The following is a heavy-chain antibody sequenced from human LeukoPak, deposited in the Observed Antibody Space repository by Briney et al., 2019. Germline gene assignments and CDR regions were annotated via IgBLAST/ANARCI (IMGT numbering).Heavy chain of an antibody. CDR2: ISSANTYI. CDR3: ARDIGSHASGFDY. Sequence: GGSLRLSCAASGFTLSSSNMNWVRQAPGKGLEWVSSISSANTYIYYADSLEGRFTISRDNAENSLYLQMNSLRAEDTAVYYCARDIGSHASGFDYWGQGTLVTVSS. D-gene: IGHD3-10*01. J-gene: IGHJ4*02. V-gene: IGHV3-21*01. CDR1: GFTLSSSN.